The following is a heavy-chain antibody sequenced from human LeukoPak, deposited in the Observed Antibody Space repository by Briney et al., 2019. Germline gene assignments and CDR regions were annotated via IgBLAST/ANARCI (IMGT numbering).Heavy chain of an antibody. D-gene: IGHD6-19*01. CDR1: GGSISTYY. CDR3: ARSGYSSGWYSAY. CDR2: IYYSGST. J-gene: IGHJ4*02. Sequence: SETLSLTCTVSGGSISTYYWSWIRQPPGKGLEWIGHIYYSGSTNYNPSLKSRVTISVDTSKNQFSLKPNSVTAADTAVYYCARSGYSSGWYSAYWGQGTLVTVSS. V-gene: IGHV4-59*08.